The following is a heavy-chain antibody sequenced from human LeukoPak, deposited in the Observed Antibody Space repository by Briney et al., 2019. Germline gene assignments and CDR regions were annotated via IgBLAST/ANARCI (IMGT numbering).Heavy chain of an antibody. D-gene: IGHD3-10*01. CDR2: FDPEDGET. CDR3: AALPMVRGAARFYAFDI. V-gene: IGHV1-24*01. J-gene: IGHJ3*02. CDR1: GYTFTGYY. Sequence: GASVKVSCKASGYTFTGYYMHWVRQAPGRGLEWMGGFDPEDGETIYAQKFQGRVTMTEDTSTDTAYMELSSLRSEDTAVYYCAALPMVRGAARFYAFDIWGQGTMVTVSS.